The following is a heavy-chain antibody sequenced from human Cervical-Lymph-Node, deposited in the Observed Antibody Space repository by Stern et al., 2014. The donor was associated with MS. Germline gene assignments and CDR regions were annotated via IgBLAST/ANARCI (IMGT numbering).Heavy chain of an antibody. J-gene: IGHJ5*02. CDR3: VAYASGDNINH. D-gene: IGHD6-19*01. V-gene: IGHV3-33*03. Sequence: VQLVESGGGVVQPGRSLRISCAASGLTFSRNGMHWVRQAPGKGLEWVAVIWYDGSNDKYVDSVKGRFPISRDNSKNTLYLQMNSLRVEDTAVYYCVAYASGDNINHWGQGTLVTVSS. CDR2: IWYDGSND. CDR1: GLTFSRNG.